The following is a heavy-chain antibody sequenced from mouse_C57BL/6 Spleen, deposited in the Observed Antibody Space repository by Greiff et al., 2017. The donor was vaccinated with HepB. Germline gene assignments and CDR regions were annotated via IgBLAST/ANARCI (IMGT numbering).Heavy chain of an antibody. J-gene: IGHJ1*03. D-gene: IGHD1-1*01. CDR3: ARGAADYYGSSYLNFDV. Sequence: VQLQQSGPELVRPGASVKISCKAPGYTFTSHWMQWVRQRPGQGLEWIGEIFPGSGSTYYNEKFKGKATLTVDTSSSTAYMQLSSLTSEDSAVYFWARGAADYYGSSYLNFDVWGTGTTVTVSS. V-gene: IGHV1-56*01. CDR2: IFPGSGST. CDR1: GYTFTSHW.